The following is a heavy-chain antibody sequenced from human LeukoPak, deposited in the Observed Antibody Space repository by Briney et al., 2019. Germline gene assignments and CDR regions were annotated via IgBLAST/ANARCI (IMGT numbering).Heavy chain of an antibody. CDR1: GYSISSGYY. CDR3: ARHESPGGATIH. J-gene: IGHJ4*02. D-gene: IGHD1-26*01. CDR2: IYHSGST. V-gene: IGHV4-38-2*01. Sequence: KPSETLSLTCAVSGYSISSGYYWGWIRQPPGKGPEWIGSIYHSGSTYYNPSLKSRVTISVDTSKNQFSLKLSSVTAADTAVYYCARHESPGGATIHWGLGTLVTVSS.